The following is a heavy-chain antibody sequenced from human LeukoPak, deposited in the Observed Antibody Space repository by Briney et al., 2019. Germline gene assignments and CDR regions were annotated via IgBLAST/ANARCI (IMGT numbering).Heavy chain of an antibody. V-gene: IGHV3-30*04. D-gene: IGHD3-10*01. CDR3: AKLSYGSGSYYNNWFDP. Sequence: GGSLRLSCTASGFTFSNYALHWVRQAPGKGLEWVAVISYDGSNKFYADSVRGRFTISRDNSKNTLYLQMNSLRAEDTAVYYCAKLSYGSGSYYNNWFDPWGQGTLVTVSS. J-gene: IGHJ5*02. CDR1: GFTFSNYA. CDR2: ISYDGSNK.